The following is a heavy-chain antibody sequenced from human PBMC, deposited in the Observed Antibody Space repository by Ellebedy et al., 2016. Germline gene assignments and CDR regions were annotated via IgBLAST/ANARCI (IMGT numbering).Heavy chain of an antibody. CDR1: GFTFSSFG. Sequence: GESLKISCAASGFTFSSFGMHWVRQTPGKGLEWVALIWFDGSTKYYGDSVKGRFTISRDNSKNTLYLQMNSLRAEDTAVYYCARDQGAVDTPWYLHVWGRGTLVNVSP. CDR3: ARDQGAVDTPWYLHV. CDR2: IWFDGSTK. J-gene: IGHJ2*01. V-gene: IGHV3-33*01. D-gene: IGHD3-16*01.